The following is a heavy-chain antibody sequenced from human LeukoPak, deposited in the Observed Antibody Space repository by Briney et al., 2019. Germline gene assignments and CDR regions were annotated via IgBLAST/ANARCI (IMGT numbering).Heavy chain of an antibody. D-gene: IGHD6-13*01. V-gene: IGHV4-61*02. CDR3: ARDGSWYRGGPYYFDY. CDR2: IYTSGST. J-gene: IGHJ4*02. Sequence: ASETLSLTCTVSGGSISSSSYYWSWIRQPAGKGLEWIGRIYTSGSTNYNPSLKSRVTISVDTSKNQFSLKLSSVTAADTAVYYCARDGSWYRGGPYYFDYWGQGTLVTVSS. CDR1: GGSISSSSYY.